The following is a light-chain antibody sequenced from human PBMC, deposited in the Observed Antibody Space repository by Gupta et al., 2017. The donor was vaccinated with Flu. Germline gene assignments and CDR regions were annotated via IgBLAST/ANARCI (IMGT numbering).Light chain of an antibody. CDR3: QQLNSYHI. Sequence: DIQLTQSPSFLSASVGDRVTIPCRASQGISSYLAWYQQKPGKAPKLLIYAASTLQSGVPSRFSGSGYGTEFTLTSSSLQPEDFATYYWQQLNSYHIFGQGTKLEIK. V-gene: IGKV1-9*01. CDR2: AAS. CDR1: QGISSY. J-gene: IGKJ2*01.